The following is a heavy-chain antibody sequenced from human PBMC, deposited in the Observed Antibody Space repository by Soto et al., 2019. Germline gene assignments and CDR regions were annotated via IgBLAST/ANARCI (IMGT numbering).Heavy chain of an antibody. Sequence: VSLKICLKGSGYSFTGYGGGWVRQMPGKGLEWMGIIYPGDSDTRYSPSFQGQVTISADKSISTAYLQWSSLKASDTAMYYCARRAGSYSDYWGQGTLVTVSS. J-gene: IGHJ4*02. CDR2: IYPGDSDT. V-gene: IGHV5-51*01. CDR1: GYSFTGYG. D-gene: IGHD3-10*01. CDR3: ARRAGSYSDY.